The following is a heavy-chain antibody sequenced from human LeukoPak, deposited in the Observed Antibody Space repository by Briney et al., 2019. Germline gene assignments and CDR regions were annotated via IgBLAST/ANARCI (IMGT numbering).Heavy chain of an antibody. V-gene: IGHV4-59*01. CDR2: IYYSGST. CDR1: GGSISSYY. Sequence: PSETLSLTCTVSGGSISSYYLSWIRQPPGKGLEWIGYIYYSGSTNYNPSLKSRVTISVDTSKNQFSLKLSSVTAADTAVYYYARGYYDYGDPKYYYYYMDVWGKGTTVTVSS. CDR3: ARGYYDYGDPKYYYYYMDV. J-gene: IGHJ6*03. D-gene: IGHD4-17*01.